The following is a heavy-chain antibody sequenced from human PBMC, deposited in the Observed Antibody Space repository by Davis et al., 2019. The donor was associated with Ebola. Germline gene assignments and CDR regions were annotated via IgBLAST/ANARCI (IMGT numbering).Heavy chain of an antibody. J-gene: IGHJ6*02. CDR2: IIPILGIA. CDR1: GGTFSSYT. Sequence: SVKVSCKASGGTFSSYTISWVRQAPGQGLEWMGRIIPILGIANYAQKFQGRVTITADKSTSTAYMELSSLSSEDTAVYYCARDQSYSSSWGSSYYYYGMDVWGQGTTVTVSS. CDR3: ARDQSYSSSWGSSYYYYGMDV. V-gene: IGHV1-69*04. D-gene: IGHD6-13*01.